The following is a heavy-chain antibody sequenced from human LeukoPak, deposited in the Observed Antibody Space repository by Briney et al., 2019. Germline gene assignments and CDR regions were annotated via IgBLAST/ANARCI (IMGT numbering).Heavy chain of an antibody. CDR1: GFTFSDYY. J-gene: IGHJ4*02. V-gene: IGHV3-11*01. Sequence: GSLRLSCAASGFTFSDYYMSWIRQAPGKGLEWVSYISSSGSTIYYADSVKGRFTISRDNAKNSLSLQMNSLRAEDTAVYYCARVLIDFLPMIVVDSYYFDYWGQGTLVTVSS. CDR3: ARVLIDFLPMIVVDSYYFDY. D-gene: IGHD3-22*01. CDR2: ISSSGSTI.